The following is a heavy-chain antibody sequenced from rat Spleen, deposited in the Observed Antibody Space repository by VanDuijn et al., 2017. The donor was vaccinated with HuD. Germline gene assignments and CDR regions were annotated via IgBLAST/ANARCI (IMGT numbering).Heavy chain of an antibody. CDR3: AKDMNYYSTYPFYVMGD. Sequence: VQLVESGGGLVQPGRSMKLSCAASGFTFNNYWMTWIRQAPGKGLEWVATISYEGSSTYYGDSVKGRFTISRDNTKSTLYLQMDNLRSEDTATYYCAKDMNYYSTYPFYVMGDWGQGASVTVSS. J-gene: IGHJ4*01. V-gene: IGHV5-22*01. CDR2: ISYEGSST. D-gene: IGHD1-2*01. CDR1: GFTFNNYW.